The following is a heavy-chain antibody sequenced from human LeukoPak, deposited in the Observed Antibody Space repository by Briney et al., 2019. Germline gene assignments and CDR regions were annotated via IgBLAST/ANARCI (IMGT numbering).Heavy chain of an antibody. Sequence: PGGSLRLSCAASGFTFSSYWMSWVRQAPGKGLEWVANIKQDGSEKYYVDSVKGRFTISRDNAKNSLYLQTNSLRAEDTAVYYCARDSRGSGYSNFDYWGQGTLVTVSS. D-gene: IGHD3-22*01. CDR2: IKQDGSEK. CDR3: ARDSRGSGYSNFDY. V-gene: IGHV3-7*01. J-gene: IGHJ4*02. CDR1: GFTFSSYW.